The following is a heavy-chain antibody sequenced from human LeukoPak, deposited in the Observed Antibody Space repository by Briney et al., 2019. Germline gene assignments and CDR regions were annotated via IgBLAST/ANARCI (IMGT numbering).Heavy chain of an antibody. D-gene: IGHD1-26*01. J-gene: IGHJ3*02. CDR3: ARDKWEPRYAFDI. CDR1: GGSISSSSYH. V-gene: IGHV4-39*07. CDR2: IYYSGST. Sequence: PSETLSLTCTVSGGSISSSSYHWGWIRQPPGKGLEWIGTIYYSGSTYYSPSLKSRVTISVDRSKNQFSLKLSSVTAADTAVYYCARDKWEPRYAFDIWGQGTMVTVSS.